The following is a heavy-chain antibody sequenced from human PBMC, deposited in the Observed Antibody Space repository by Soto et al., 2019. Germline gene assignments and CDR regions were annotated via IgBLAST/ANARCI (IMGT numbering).Heavy chain of an antibody. Sequence: PGGSLRLSCAASGFTFSSYAMSWVRQAPGKGLEWVSAISGSGGSTYYADSVKGRFTISRDNAKNSLYLQMNSLRAEDTALYYCAKAAADPYYYYGMDVWGQGTTVTVSS. J-gene: IGHJ6*02. D-gene: IGHD6-13*01. CDR2: ISGSGGST. V-gene: IGHV3-23*01. CDR3: AKAAADPYYYYGMDV. CDR1: GFTFSSYA.